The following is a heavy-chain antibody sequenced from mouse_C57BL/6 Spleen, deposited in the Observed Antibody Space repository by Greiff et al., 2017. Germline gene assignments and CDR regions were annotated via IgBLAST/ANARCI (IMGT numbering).Heavy chain of an antibody. Sequence: QVQLQQPGAELVKPEASVKLSCKASGYTFTSYWMHWVKQRPGQGLEWIGMIHPNSGSTNYNEKFKSKATLTVDKSSSTAYMQLSSLTSEDSAVYYCAREGALDGNYVGCAYWGQGTLVTVSA. CDR1: GYTFTSYW. CDR2: IHPNSGST. V-gene: IGHV1-64*01. D-gene: IGHD2-1*01. J-gene: IGHJ3*01. CDR3: AREGALDGNYVGCAY.